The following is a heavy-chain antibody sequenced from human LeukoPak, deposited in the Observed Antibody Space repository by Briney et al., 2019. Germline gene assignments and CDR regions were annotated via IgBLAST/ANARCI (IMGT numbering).Heavy chain of an antibody. CDR1: GGSISSYH. J-gene: IGHJ5*02. V-gene: IGHV4-59*07. CDR2: NYYSGST. CDR3: ARGSLSDYYDSSGFPAET. Sequence: SDTLSLTCTVSGGSISSYHWSWIRQPPGKGLEWIGYNYYSGSTNYNPSLKIRVTISVDTSKNQSSLKLSSVTAADTAVYYCARGSLSDYYDSSGFPAETWGQGTLVSVSS. D-gene: IGHD3-22*01.